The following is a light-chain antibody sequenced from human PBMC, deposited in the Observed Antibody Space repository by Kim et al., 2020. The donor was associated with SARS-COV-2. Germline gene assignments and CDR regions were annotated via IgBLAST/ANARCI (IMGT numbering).Light chain of an antibody. J-gene: IGLJ3*02. CDR2: LNSDGSH. CDR1: SGHSSYA. V-gene: IGLV4-69*01. CDR3: QTWGTGIRV. Sequence: SVKVTCTQSSGHSSYAIAWHQQQPEKGPRYLMKLNSDGSHSKGDGIPDRFSGSSSGAERYLTISSLQSEDEADYYCQTWGTGIRVFGGGTQLTVL.